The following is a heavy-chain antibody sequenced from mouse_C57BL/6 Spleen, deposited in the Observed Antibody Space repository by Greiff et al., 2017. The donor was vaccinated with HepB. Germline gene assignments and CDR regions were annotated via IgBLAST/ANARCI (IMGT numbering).Heavy chain of an antibody. J-gene: IGHJ3*01. CDR3: TRLGLPPWFAY. CDR2: IDPETGGT. CDR1: GYTFTDYE. V-gene: IGHV1-15*01. Sequence: VQLKQSGAELVRPGASVTLSCKASGYTFTDYEMHWVKQTPVHGLEWIGAIDPETGGTAYNQKFKGKAILTADKSSSTAYMELRSLTSEDSAVYYCTRLGLPPWFAYWGQGTLVTVSA. D-gene: IGHD2-2*01.